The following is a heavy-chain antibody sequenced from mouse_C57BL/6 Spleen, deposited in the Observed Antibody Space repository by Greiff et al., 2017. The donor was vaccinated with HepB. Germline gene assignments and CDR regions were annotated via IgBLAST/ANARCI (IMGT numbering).Heavy chain of an antibody. V-gene: IGHV1-15*01. D-gene: IGHD1-1*01. CDR3: TRQLPYYYAMDY. Sequence: VQVVESGAELVRPGASVTLSCKASGYTFTDYEMHWVKQTPVHGLEWIGAIDPETGGTAYNQKFKGKAILTADKSSSTAYMELRSLTSEDSAVYYCTRQLPYYYAMDYWGQGTSVTVSS. CDR2: IDPETGGT. J-gene: IGHJ4*01. CDR1: GYTFTDYE.